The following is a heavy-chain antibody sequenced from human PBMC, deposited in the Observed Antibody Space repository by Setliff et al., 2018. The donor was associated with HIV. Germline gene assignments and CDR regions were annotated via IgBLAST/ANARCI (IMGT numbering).Heavy chain of an antibody. Sequence: ASVKVSCKASGYTFTSYPMHWVRQAPGQGLEWMGVINTSGGSAGYAQKFQGRVTITADEATDTVFMELSNLRSDDTAVYYCARDRPHQHYFELYSFYYMELWGKGTTVTVSS. CDR1: GYTFTSYP. D-gene: IGHD3-10*01. CDR3: ARDRPHQHYFELYSFYYMEL. CDR2: INTSGGSA. V-gene: IGHV1-46*01. J-gene: IGHJ6*03.